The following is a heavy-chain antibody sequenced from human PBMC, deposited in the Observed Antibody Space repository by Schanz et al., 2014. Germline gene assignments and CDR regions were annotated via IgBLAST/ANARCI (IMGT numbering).Heavy chain of an antibody. CDR1: GFTFSTYW. CDR3: AMGVSRLHH. D-gene: IGHD4-4*01. J-gene: IGHJ4*02. CDR2: INSDGTTT. Sequence: VQLVESGGGVVQPGGSLRLSCAASGFTFSTYWMHWVRQAPGKGLVWVSHINSDGTTTTYADSVKGRFTISRDNAENALYLQMNSLRVEDTAVYYCAMGVSRLHHWGQGTLVTVSS. V-gene: IGHV3-74*02.